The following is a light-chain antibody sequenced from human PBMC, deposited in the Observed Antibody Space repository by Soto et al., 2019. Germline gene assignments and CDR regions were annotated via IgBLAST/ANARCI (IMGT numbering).Light chain of an antibody. J-gene: IGKJ1*01. V-gene: IGKV1-5*01. Sequence: DIQMTQSASALSASVGDTVTITCRASQSISSWLAWYQQKPGKAPKLLIYDASSLESGVPSRFSGSGSGTEFTLTITSLQPDDFATYYRQQYNSYPWTFGQGTKVDIK. CDR3: QQYNSYPWT. CDR2: DAS. CDR1: QSISSW.